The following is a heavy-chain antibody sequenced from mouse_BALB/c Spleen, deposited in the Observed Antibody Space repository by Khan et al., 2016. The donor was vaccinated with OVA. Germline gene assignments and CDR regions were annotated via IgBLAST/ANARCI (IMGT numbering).Heavy chain of an antibody. Sequence: EVELVESGGGLVKPGGSLKLSCAASGFTFNNYAMFWVRQTPEKRLEWVASISRANNIYYPDSVKGRFTISRDSARNILYLEMSSLRSEDTAMYYCTRGYDFGEMDYWGQGTSVTVSS. V-gene: IGHV5-6-5*01. CDR3: TRGYDFGEMDY. D-gene: IGHD2-13*01. CDR2: ISRANNI. CDR1: GFTFNNYA. J-gene: IGHJ4*01.